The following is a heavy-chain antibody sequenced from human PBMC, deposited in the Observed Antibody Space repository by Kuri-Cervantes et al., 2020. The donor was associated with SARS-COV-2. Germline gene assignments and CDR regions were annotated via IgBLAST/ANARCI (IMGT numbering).Heavy chain of an antibody. CDR2: IHHAVGT. Sequence: SETLSLTCAFSGYSISSGYYWSWIRQPPGKGLEWIGEIHHAVGTFYTPPLRSRATIFLDTSKNQFSLKLRSVTAADTAMYYCARGVGGGETFDFWGQGTLVTVSS. V-gene: IGHV4-38-2*01. D-gene: IGHD3-16*01. J-gene: IGHJ4*02. CDR3: ARGVGGGETFDF. CDR1: GYSISSGYY.